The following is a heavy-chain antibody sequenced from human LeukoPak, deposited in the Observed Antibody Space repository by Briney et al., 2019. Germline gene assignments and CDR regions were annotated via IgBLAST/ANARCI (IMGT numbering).Heavy chain of an antibody. Sequence: GASVKVSCKASGYTFTDCYIHWVRQAPGQGLEWMGWINANNGVTNYAQKFRGWVTVTRDTSINTAYMELSRLGADDTAVYYCARDEGSELLLNWGQGALVTVSS. V-gene: IGHV1-2*04. CDR1: GYTFTDCY. CDR2: INANNGVT. D-gene: IGHD2-15*01. CDR3: ARDEGSELLLN. J-gene: IGHJ4*02.